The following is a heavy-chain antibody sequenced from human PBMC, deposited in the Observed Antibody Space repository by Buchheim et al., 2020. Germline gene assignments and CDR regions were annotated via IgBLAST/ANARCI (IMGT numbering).Heavy chain of an antibody. CDR3: ATLGHDIWVPNVDY. Sequence: QVQLVQSGAEVKKPGASVKVSCKASGYTFTGYYMHWVRQAPGQGLEWMGWINPNSGGTNYAKKFQGRGTMTRDTSISTAYMELSRLRSNDTAVYYCATLGHDIWVPNVDYWGQGTL. CDR1: GYTFTGYY. V-gene: IGHV1-2*02. J-gene: IGHJ4*02. D-gene: IGHD3-9*01. CDR2: INPNSGGT.